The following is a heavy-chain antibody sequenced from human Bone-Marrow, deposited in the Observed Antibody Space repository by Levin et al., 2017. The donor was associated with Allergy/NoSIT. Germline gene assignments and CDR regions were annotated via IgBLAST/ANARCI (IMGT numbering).Heavy chain of an antibody. CDR3: AKGVDDFWSGYSDWYFDL. V-gene: IGHV3-23*01. D-gene: IGHD3-3*01. CDR2: ISGSGGST. CDR1: GFTFSSYA. J-gene: IGHJ2*01. Sequence: GGSLRLSCAASGFTFSSYAMSWVRQAPGKGLEWVSAISGSGGSTYYADSVKGRFTISRDNSKNTLYLQMNSLRAEDTAVYYCAKGVDDFWSGYSDWYFDLWGRGTLVTVSS.